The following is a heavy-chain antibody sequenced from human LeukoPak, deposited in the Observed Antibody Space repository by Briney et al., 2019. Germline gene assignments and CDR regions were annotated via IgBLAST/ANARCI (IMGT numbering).Heavy chain of an antibody. J-gene: IGHJ4*02. CDR2: INHSGST. Sequence: SETLSLTCAVYGGSFSGYYWSWIRQPPGKGLEWIGEINHSGSTNYNPSLKSRVTISVDTSKNQFSLKLSSVTAADTAVYYCARHVSYYGSGSYYGLDYWGQGTLVTVSS. V-gene: IGHV4-34*01. D-gene: IGHD3-10*01. CDR1: GGSFSGYY. CDR3: ARHVSYYGSGSYYGLDY.